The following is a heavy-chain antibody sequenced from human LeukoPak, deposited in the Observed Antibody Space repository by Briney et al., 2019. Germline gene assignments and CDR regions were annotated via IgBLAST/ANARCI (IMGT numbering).Heavy chain of an antibody. CDR2: IYHSGST. CDR3: ASSHEVPSGSLDY. Sequence: PSETLSLTCAVSGGSISSGGYSWSWIRQPPGKGLEWIGYIYHSGSTYYNPSLKSRVTISVDRSKNQFSLKLSSVTAADTAVYYCASSHEVPSGSLDYWGQGTLVTVSS. V-gene: IGHV4-30-2*01. D-gene: IGHD6-25*01. CDR1: GGSISSGGYS. J-gene: IGHJ4*02.